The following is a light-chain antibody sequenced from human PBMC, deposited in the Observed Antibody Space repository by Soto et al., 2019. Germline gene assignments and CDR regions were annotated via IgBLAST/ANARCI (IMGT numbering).Light chain of an antibody. CDR2: DVS. CDR3: SSYTSSSTVV. J-gene: IGLJ2*01. Sequence: QSALTQPASVSGSPGQSITISCTGTSSDVGGYNYVSWYQQNPGKAPKLMIYDVSDRPSGVSNRFSGSKSGNTASLTISGLRAEDEADYYCSSYTSSSTVVFGGGTKVTVL. CDR1: SSDVGGYNY. V-gene: IGLV2-14*01.